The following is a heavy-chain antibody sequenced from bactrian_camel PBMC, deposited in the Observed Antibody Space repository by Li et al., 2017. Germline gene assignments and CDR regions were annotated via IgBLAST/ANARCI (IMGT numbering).Heavy chain of an antibody. CDR1: GDTFRM. J-gene: IGHJ6*01. CDR2: LFTVAGST. D-gene: IGHD5*01. Sequence: DVQLVESGGGLVQAGGSLTLSCVASGDTFRMMAWFRQGPGKEREGVAALFTVAGSTYYADSVKDRFTISQDNAKSTVYLQMNSLNPEDTAMYYCAYHASYGFAYWGQATQVTVS. CDR3: AYHASYGFAY. V-gene: IGHV3S40*01.